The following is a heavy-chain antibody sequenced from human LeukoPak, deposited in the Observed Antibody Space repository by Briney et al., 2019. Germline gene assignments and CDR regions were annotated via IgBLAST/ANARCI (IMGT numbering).Heavy chain of an antibody. Sequence: PSETLSLTCTVSGGSISSSSYYWGWIRQPPGKGLEWIGSIYYSGSTYYNPSLKSRVTISVDTSKNQFSLKLSSVTAADTAVYYCARHRDTYYYGSGSPNWFDPWGQGTLVTVSS. J-gene: IGHJ5*02. CDR3: ARHRDTYYYGSGSPNWFDP. V-gene: IGHV4-39*01. CDR2: IYYSGST. CDR1: GGSISSSSYY. D-gene: IGHD3-10*01.